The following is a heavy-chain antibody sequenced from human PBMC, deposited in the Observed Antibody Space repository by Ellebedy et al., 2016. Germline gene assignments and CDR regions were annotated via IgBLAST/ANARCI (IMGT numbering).Heavy chain of an antibody. CDR2: IVFSGTAT. J-gene: IGHJ4*02. CDR1: GFIFNIAG. Sequence: GESLKISXAASGFIFNIAGMTWVRQAPGKGLEWVATIVFSGTATYYSDSVKGRFIISRDNAKNSLFPQMNSLRVEDTAVYYCARDGSEWSRDYWGQGTLVTVSS. CDR3: ARDGSEWSRDY. V-gene: IGHV3-21*01. D-gene: IGHD3-3*01.